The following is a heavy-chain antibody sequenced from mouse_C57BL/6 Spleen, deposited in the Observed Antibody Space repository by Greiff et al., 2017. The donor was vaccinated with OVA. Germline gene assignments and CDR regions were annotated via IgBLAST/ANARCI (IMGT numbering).Heavy chain of an antibody. D-gene: IGHD1-1*01. CDR1: GYTFTSYW. Sequence: QVQLQQPGAELVKPGASVKLSCKASGYTFTSYWMHWVKQRPGRGLEWIGRIDPNSGGTKYNEKFKSKATLTVDKPSSTAYMQLSSLTSEDSAVYDCARPYCYGGSYWFAYWGQGTLVTVSA. CDR2: IDPNSGGT. V-gene: IGHV1-72*01. CDR3: ARPYCYGGSYWFAY. J-gene: IGHJ3*01.